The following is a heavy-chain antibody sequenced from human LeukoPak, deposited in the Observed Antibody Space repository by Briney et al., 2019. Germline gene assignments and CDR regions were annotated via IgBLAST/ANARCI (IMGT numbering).Heavy chain of an antibody. Sequence: GGSLRLSCAASGFTFSNYWVHWVRHAPGKGLVWVSRINRDGSTTKYADSVKGRFTISRDNSKNTLYLQMDSPRDDDTTVYYCAKSRARREDSSGSIDYWGQGTLVTVSS. CDR2: INRDGSTT. D-gene: IGHD3-22*01. V-gene: IGHV3-74*03. CDR3: AKSRARREDSSGSIDY. CDR1: GFTFSNYW. J-gene: IGHJ4*02.